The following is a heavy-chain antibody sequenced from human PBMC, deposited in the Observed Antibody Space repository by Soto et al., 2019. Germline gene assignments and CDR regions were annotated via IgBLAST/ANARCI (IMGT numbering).Heavy chain of an antibody. J-gene: IGHJ4*02. CDR1: GFTFPSSA. CDR2: IVVGSGNT. D-gene: IGHD1-1*01. V-gene: IGHV1-58*01. Sequence: ASVKVSCKASGFTFPSSAVQWVRQARGQRLEWIGWIVVGSGNTNSAQKFEERVTFTRDMSTSTVYMELSSLIFEDTAVYYCAADDMTTFIWGQGTLVTVSS. CDR3: AADDMTTFI.